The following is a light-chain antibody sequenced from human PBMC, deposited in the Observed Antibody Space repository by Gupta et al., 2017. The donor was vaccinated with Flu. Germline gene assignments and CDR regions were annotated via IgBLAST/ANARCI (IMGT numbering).Light chain of an antibody. J-gene: IGLJ2*01. V-gene: IGLV1-51*01. CDR2: GNN. Sequence: QSVLTQPPSVSAAPGPKVTISCSGGPSNIGRNYASWYQHLPGTAPRLLIFGNNKLPSGVTGRFSGSKSAKSATLVITGLQTGDEADYYCGIWESSLKRVVFGGGTKVTVL. CDR1: PSNIGRNY. CDR3: GIWESSLKRVV.